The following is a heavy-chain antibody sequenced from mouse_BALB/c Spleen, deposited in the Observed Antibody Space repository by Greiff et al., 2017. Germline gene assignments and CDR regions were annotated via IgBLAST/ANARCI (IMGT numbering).Heavy chain of an antibody. Sequence: QVQLQQSGPGLVQPSQSLSITCTASGFSLTSYGVHWVRQSPGTGLEWLGVIWSGGSTDYNAAFISRLSISKDNSKSQVFFKMNSLQANDTAIYYCARNNYDDDIDYWGQGTTLTVSS. CDR2: IWSGGST. J-gene: IGHJ2*01. V-gene: IGHV2-2*02. CDR3: ARNNYDDDIDY. D-gene: IGHD2-4*01. CDR1: GFSLTSYG.